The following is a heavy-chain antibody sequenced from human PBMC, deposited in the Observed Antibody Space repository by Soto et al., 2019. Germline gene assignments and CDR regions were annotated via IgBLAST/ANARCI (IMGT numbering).Heavy chain of an antibody. J-gene: IGHJ4*02. CDR1: GGFTSTNNW. CDR2: AYHSGST. V-gene: IGHV4-4*02. Sequence: QLQLQESGPGLVRPSGTLSLTCAVSGGFTSTNNWWSWVRQPPGKGLEWIGDAYHSGSTEYNPSLKSRVSISVDKSKNQISLTLTSATAADPAVYYCARSPPSSYYGGSGTFDYWGQGTLVTVSS. CDR3: ARSPPSSYYGGSGTFDY. D-gene: IGHD3-10*01.